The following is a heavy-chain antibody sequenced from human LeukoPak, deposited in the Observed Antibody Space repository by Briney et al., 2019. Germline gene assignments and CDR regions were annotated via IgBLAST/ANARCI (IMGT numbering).Heavy chain of an antibody. D-gene: IGHD5-18*01. CDR3: ARGGYSYGDYFDY. V-gene: IGHV3-53*01. CDR1: GFTFSSYA. J-gene: IGHJ4*02. CDR2: IYSGGST. Sequence: PGGSLRLSCEASGFTFSSYAMSWVRQAPGRGLEWVSVIYSGGSTYYADSVKGRFTISRDNSKNTLYLQMNSLRAEDTAVYYCARGGYSYGDYFDYWGQGTLVTVSS.